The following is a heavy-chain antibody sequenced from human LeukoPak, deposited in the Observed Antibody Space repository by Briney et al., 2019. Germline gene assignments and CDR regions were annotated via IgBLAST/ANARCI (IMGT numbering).Heavy chain of an antibody. CDR2: IYYSGST. V-gene: IGHV4-39*07. J-gene: IGHJ4*02. CDR3: ASTPAIWFGELF. Sequence: SETLSLTCTVSGGSISSSSYYWGWIRQPPGKGLEWIGSIYYSGSTYYNPSLKSRVTISVDTSKNQFSLKLSSVTAADTAVYYCASTPAIWFGELFWGQGTLVTVSS. D-gene: IGHD3-10*01. CDR1: GGSISSSSYY.